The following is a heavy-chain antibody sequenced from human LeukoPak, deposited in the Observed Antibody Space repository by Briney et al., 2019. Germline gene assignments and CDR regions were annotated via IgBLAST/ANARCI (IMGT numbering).Heavy chain of an antibody. CDR2: ISAYNGNT. D-gene: IGHD5-18*01. CDR3: ARDNNVDTAMELGY. CDR1: GYTFTSYG. J-gene: IGHJ4*02. V-gene: IGHV1-18*01. Sequence: ASVKVSCKASGYTFTSYGISWVRQAPGQGLEWIGWISAYNGNTNYAQKLQGRVTMTTDTSTSTAYMELRSLRSDDTAVYYCARDNNVDTAMELGYWGQGTLVTVSS.